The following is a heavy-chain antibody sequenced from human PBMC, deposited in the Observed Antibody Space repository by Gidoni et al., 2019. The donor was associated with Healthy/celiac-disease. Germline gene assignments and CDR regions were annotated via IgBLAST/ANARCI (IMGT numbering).Heavy chain of an antibody. J-gene: IGHJ5*02. V-gene: IGHV4-59*08. D-gene: IGHD3-22*01. Sequence: QVQLQESGPGLVKPSETLSLTCTVSGGSISSYYWSWIRQPPGKRLEWIAYIYYSGSTNYNPSLKSRVTISVDTSKNQFSLKLNSVTAADTAVYYCARHYYDSSGHPNWFDPWGQGTLVTVSS. CDR1: GGSISSYY. CDR2: IYYSGST. CDR3: ARHYYDSSGHPNWFDP.